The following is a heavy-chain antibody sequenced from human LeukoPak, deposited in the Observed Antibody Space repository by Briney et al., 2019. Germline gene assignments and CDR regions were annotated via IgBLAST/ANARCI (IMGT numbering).Heavy chain of an antibody. CDR2: ISSSSSYT. V-gene: IGHV3-11*05. CDR1: GFTFSDYY. Sequence: PGGSLRLSCAASGFTFSDYYMSWIRQAPGKGLEWVSYISSSSSYTNYADSVKGRFTISRDNAKNSLYLQMNSLRAEDTAVYYCARVHQGRGSWFFDYWGQGTLVTVSS. D-gene: IGHD6-13*01. J-gene: IGHJ4*02. CDR3: ARVHQGRGSWFFDY.